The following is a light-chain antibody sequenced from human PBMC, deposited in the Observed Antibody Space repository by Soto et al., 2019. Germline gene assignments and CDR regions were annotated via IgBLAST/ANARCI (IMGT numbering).Light chain of an antibody. CDR3: WSYAGSSRYVV. CDR1: SSDVGSFNL. CDR2: EGS. J-gene: IGLJ2*01. V-gene: IGLV2-23*01. Sequence: QSVLTQPASVSGSPGQSITISCTGTSSDVGSFNLVSWYQHHPGKAPKLMIYEGSKRPSGVSERFSGSKSGNTASLTISGLQAEDEADYYCWSYAGSSRYVVFGGGTKLTVL.